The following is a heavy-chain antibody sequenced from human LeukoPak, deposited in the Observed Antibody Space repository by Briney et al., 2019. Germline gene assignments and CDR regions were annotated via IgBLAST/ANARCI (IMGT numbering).Heavy chain of an antibody. V-gene: IGHV3-33*01. Sequence: GGSLRLSCAASGFTFSSYGMHWVRQAPGKGLEWVAVIWYDGSNKYYADSVKGRFTISRDNSKNTLYLQMNSLRAEDTAVYYCARGGAVAGLDYWGQGTLSPSPQ. J-gene: IGHJ4*02. D-gene: IGHD6-19*01. CDR2: IWYDGSNK. CDR1: GFTFSSYG. CDR3: ARGGAVAGLDY.